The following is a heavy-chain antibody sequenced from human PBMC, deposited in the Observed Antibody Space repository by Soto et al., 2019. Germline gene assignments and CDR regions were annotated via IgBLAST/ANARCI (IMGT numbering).Heavy chain of an antibody. CDR3: ARGYPRSILSTSLTTSYWFDS. V-gene: IGHV4-34*04. CDR2: INHRGTT. D-gene: IGHD2-21*01. Sequence: QVQLQQWGTGLLKPSETLSLHCAVYGESLRGYYWSWIRQTPSMGLEWIGEINHRGTTNHDSSLKSQAIISIDTSKNQVSLRLNYVTAADTAVYYCARGYPRSILSTSLTTSYWFDSWGQGTLVTVSS. CDR1: GESLRGYY. J-gene: IGHJ5*01.